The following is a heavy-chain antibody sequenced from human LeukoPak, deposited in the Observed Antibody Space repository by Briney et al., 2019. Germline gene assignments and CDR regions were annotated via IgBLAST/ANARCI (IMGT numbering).Heavy chain of an antibody. CDR1: GFTFSSYG. D-gene: IGHD6-13*01. J-gene: IGHJ2*01. Sequence: PGGSLRLSCAASGFTFSSYGMHWVRQAPGKGLEWVAFIRYDGSNKYYADSAKGRFTISRDNSKNTLYLQMNSLRAEDTAVYYCAKDLGVAAAFDLWGRGTLVTVSS. CDR2: IRYDGSNK. V-gene: IGHV3-30*02. CDR3: AKDLGVAAAFDL.